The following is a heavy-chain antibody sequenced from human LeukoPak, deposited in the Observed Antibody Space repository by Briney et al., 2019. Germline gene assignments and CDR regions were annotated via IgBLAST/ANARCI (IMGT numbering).Heavy chain of an antibody. V-gene: IGHV4-34*01. CDR2: INHSGST. CDR3: ARGPATARPHYYYYYMDV. Sequence: PETLSLTCAVYGGSFSGYYWSWIRQPPGKGLEWIGEINHSGSTNYNPSLKSRVTMSVDTSKKQFSLKVSSVTAADTAVYYCARGPATARPHYYYYYMDVWGKGTTVTVSS. D-gene: IGHD6-6*01. J-gene: IGHJ6*03. CDR1: GGSFSGYY.